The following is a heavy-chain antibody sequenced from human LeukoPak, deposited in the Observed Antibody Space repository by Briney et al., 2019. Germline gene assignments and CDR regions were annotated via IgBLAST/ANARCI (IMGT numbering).Heavy chain of an antibody. CDR1: GGSVSFTTYY. V-gene: IGHV4-39*01. Sequence: PSETLSLTCTVSGGSVSFTTYYWGWIRQPPGKGLEWIGSIYYSGSTYYNPSLKSRVTISVDMSKDQFSLKLSSVTAADTAVYYCARVARPETYYDFWLLNNDNSWSDPWGQGTLVTVSS. D-gene: IGHD3-3*01. CDR3: ARVARPETYYDFWLLNNDNSWSDP. J-gene: IGHJ5*02. CDR2: IYYSGST.